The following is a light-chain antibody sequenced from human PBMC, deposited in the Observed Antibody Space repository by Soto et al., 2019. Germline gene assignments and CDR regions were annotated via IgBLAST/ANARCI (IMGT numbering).Light chain of an antibody. CDR1: QSISNW. CDR2: KAS. V-gene: IGKV1-5*03. J-gene: IGKJ4*01. Sequence: DIQMTQSPSTLSASVGDRVTITCRASQSISNWLAWYQQKPGKAPNLLIYKASSLESWVPSRFSVSGSETEFTLTIGCLQPDDFATYYYQQYNSYPLTFGGGTKVEIK. CDR3: QQYNSYPLT.